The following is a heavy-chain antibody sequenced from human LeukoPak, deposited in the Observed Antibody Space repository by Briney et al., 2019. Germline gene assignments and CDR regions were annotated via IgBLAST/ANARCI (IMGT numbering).Heavy chain of an antibody. D-gene: IGHD6-13*01. CDR1: GGTFSSYA. J-gene: IGHJ4*02. CDR3: ARDYKQLVNY. V-gene: IGHV1-69*04. Sequence: SVKVSCKASGGTFSSYAISWVRQAPGQGLEWMRRIIPILGIANYAQKFQGRVTITADKSTSTAYMELSSLRSEDTAVYYCARDYKQLVNYWGQGTLVTVSS. CDR2: IIPILGIA.